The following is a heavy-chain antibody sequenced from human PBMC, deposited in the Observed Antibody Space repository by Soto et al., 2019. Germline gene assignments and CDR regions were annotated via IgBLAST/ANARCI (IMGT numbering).Heavy chain of an antibody. CDR3: AAPGSTSFFLDY. CDR2: IYSGGST. D-gene: IGHD2-2*01. CDR1: GFTVSSNY. V-gene: IGHV3-66*01. J-gene: IGHJ4*02. Sequence: GGSLRLSCAASGFTVSSNYMSWVRQAPGKGLEWVSVIYSGGSTYYADSVKGRFTISRDNSKNTLYLQMNSLRAEDTAVYYCAAPGSTSFFLDYWGQGTLVTVSS.